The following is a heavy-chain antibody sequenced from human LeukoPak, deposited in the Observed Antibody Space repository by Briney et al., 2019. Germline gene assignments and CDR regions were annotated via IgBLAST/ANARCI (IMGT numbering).Heavy chain of an antibody. V-gene: IGHV4-34*01. D-gene: IGHD3-22*01. CDR3: ARYWGPYDNSGSYFDY. CDR2: INHSGST. J-gene: IGHJ4*02. Sequence: SETLSLTCAVYGGSFSGYYWSWIRQPPGKGLEWIGEINHSGSTNYNPSLKSRVTISVDTSKNQFSLKLSSVTAADTAVYYCARYWGPYDNSGSYFDYWGQGTLVTVSS. CDR1: GGSFSGYY.